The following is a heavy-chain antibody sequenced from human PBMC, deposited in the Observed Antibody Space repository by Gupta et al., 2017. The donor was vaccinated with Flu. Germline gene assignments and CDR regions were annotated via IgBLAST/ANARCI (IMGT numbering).Heavy chain of an antibody. CDR3: ARVERGSGSIGNYGMDV. Sequence: GSSTSNADSGKGRFTISRDNAKNTVYLQRNSLRAEDTAVYYCARVERGSGSIGNYGMDVWGQGTTVTVSS. J-gene: IGHJ6*02. CDR2: GSST. V-gene: IGHV3-74*01. D-gene: IGHD3-22*01.